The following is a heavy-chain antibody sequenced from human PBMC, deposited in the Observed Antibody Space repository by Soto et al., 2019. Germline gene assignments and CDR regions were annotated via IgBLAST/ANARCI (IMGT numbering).Heavy chain of an antibody. Sequence: PSETQSLTCTGWGSSISRGGYYWSWIRQPPGKGLEWIGYIYYSGSTNYNPSLKSRVTISVDTSKNQFSLKLSSVTAADTAVCYCARSDGRYWGQGTLVTVSS. V-gene: IGHV4-61*08. CDR2: IYYSGST. CDR1: GSSISRGGYY. J-gene: IGHJ4*02. CDR3: ARSDGRY.